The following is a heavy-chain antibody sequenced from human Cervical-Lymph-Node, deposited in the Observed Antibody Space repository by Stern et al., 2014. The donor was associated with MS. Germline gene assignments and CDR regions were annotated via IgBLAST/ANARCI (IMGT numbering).Heavy chain of an antibody. CDR3: ARDYDILTGYSYWFDP. Sequence: VQLVQSGAEVKKPGASVKVSCKASGYTFTSYAMHWVRQAPGQRLEWMGWINAGNGNTKYSQKFQGRVTITRDTSASTAYMELSSLRSEDTAVYYCARDYDILTGYSYWFDPWGQGTLVTVSS. V-gene: IGHV1-3*01. J-gene: IGHJ5*02. CDR2: INAGNGNT. CDR1: GYTFTSYA. D-gene: IGHD3-9*01.